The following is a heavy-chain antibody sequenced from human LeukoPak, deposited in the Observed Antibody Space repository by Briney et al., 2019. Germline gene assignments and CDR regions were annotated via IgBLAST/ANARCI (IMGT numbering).Heavy chain of an antibody. CDR2: INPNSGGT. V-gene: IGHV1-2*02. D-gene: IGHD2-2*01. J-gene: IGHJ6*03. CDR1: GYTFTGYY. Sequence: ASVKVSCKASGYTFTGYYMHWVRQAPGQGLEWMGWINPNSGGTNYAQKFQGRVTMTRDTSISTAYMELSRLRSDDTAAYYCARDPPGASTSYYYYMDVWGKGTTVTVSS. CDR3: ARDPPGASTSYYYYMDV.